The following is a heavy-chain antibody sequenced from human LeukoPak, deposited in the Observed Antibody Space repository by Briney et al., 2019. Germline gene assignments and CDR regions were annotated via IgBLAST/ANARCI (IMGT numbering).Heavy chain of an antibody. CDR2: ISGSGGST. CDR3: AKHPGVPFLEWLFPHY. CDR1: GFTFSGYA. J-gene: IGHJ4*02. Sequence: GGSLRLSCAASGFTFSGYAMSWVRQAPGKGLEWVSAISGSGGSTYYADSVKGRFTISRDNSKNTLYLQMNSLRAEDTAVYYCAKHPGVPFLEWLFPHYWGQGTLVTVSS. V-gene: IGHV3-23*01. D-gene: IGHD3-3*02.